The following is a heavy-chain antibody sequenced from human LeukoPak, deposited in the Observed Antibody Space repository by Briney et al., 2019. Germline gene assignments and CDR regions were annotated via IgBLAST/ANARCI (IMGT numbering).Heavy chain of an antibody. CDR1: GGSFSGYY. D-gene: IGHD3-9*01. CDR3: ARLYYDILTGYYNDY. CDR2: INHSGST. V-gene: IGHV4-34*01. J-gene: IGHJ4*02. Sequence: PSETLSLTCAVYGGSFSGYYWSWIRQPPGKGLEWIGEINHSGSTNYNPSLKSRVTISVDTSKNQFSLKLSSVTAADTAVYYCARLYYDILTGYYNDYWGQGTLVTVSS.